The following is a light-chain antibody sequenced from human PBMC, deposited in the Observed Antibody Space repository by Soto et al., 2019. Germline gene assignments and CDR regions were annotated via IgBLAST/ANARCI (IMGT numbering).Light chain of an antibody. CDR2: DAS. Sequence: EIVMTQSPATLSVSPGDRATLSCRASQSVDNDLAWYQQKPGQAPRLLIYDASNRATGIPARFSGSGSGTDFTLTISSLEPEDFAVYYCQQYNNWHTFGQGTRLEIK. CDR3: QQYNNWHT. CDR1: QSVDND. J-gene: IGKJ5*01. V-gene: IGKV3D-15*01.